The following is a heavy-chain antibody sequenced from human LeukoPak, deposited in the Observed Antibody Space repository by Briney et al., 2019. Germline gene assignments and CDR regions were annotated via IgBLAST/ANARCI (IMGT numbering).Heavy chain of an antibody. J-gene: IGHJ4*02. Sequence: SETLSLTCTVSGGSISSSSYYWGWIRQPPGKGLEWIGSIYYSGSTYYNPSLKSRVTISVDTSKNQFSLKLSSVTAADTAVYYCARGAYYDFWSGYYTPFDYWGQGTLVTVSS. CDR2: IYYSGST. CDR3: ARGAYYDFWSGYYTPFDY. V-gene: IGHV4-39*07. D-gene: IGHD3-3*01. CDR1: GGSISSSSYY.